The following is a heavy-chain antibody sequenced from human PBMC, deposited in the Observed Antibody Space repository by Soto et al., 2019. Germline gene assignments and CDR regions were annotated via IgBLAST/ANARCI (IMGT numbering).Heavy chain of an antibody. V-gene: IGHV1-18*04. CDR1: GYTFTSYG. CDR3: AREAAGGGYYYYYGMDV. CDR2: ISAYNGNT. D-gene: IGHD6-13*01. J-gene: IGHJ6*02. Sequence: ASVKVSCKASGYTFTSYGFSWVRQAPGQGLEWMGWISAYNGNTNYAQKLQGRVTMTTDTSTSTAHMELRSLRSDDTAVYYCAREAAGGGYYYYYGMDVWGQGTTVTVSS.